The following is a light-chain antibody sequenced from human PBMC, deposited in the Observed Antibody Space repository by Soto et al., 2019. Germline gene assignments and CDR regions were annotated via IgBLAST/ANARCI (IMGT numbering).Light chain of an antibody. CDR1: ASSIAARYD. V-gene: IGLV1-40*01. Sequence: QSVLTQPPSVSGAPGQGVTISCTGTASSIAARYDVHWYQQIPGMAPKLLISGNNNRPSGVPDRFSASKSGISAFLAITGLKAADEAYYYCQSYDNSLNEWVFGGGTKLTVL. CDR2: GNN. CDR3: QSYDNSLNEWV. J-gene: IGLJ3*02.